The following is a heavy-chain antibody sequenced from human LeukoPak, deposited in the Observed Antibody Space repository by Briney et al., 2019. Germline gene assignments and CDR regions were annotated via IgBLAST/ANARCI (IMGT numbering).Heavy chain of an antibody. V-gene: IGHV3-48*01. CDR3: AKAPVTSCRGAYCYPFDS. CDR1: GFTFSTYS. D-gene: IGHD2-21*01. Sequence: PGGSLRLSCAASGFTFSTYSMNWVRQAPGKGLEWVSYISSSSSTIYYAGSVKGRFTISRDNAKNSLYLQMNSLRAEDAAVYFCAKAPVTSCRGAYCYPFDSWGQGTLVTVSS. J-gene: IGHJ4*02. CDR2: ISSSSSTI.